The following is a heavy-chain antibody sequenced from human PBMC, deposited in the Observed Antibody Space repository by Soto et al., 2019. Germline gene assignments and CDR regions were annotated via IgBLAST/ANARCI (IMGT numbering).Heavy chain of an antibody. D-gene: IGHD6-6*01. V-gene: IGHV3-11*06. J-gene: IGHJ5*02. CDR2: ISSSSSYT. CDR3: ARTPYSSSAEVWFDP. CDR1: GFTFSDYY. Sequence: QVQLVESGGGLVKPGGSLRLSCAASGFTFSDYYMSWIRQAPGKGLEWVSYISSSSSYTNYADSVKGRFTISRDNAKNSLYLQTNSLRAEDTAVYYCARTPYSSSAEVWFDPWGQGTLVTVSS.